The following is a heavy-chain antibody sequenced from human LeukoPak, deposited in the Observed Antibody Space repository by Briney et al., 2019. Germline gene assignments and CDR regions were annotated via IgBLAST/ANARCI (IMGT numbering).Heavy chain of an antibody. CDR3: AKDGYCSGGSCYSNY. J-gene: IGHJ4*02. V-gene: IGHV3-9*01. CDR2: ISWNSGSI. D-gene: IGHD2-15*01. Sequence: GGSLRLSCAASGFTFDDYAMHWVRQAPGKGLEWVSGISWNSGSIGYADSVKGRFTISRDNAKNSLYLQMNSLRAEDTALYYCAKDGYCSGGSCYSNYWGQGTLVTVSS. CDR1: GFTFDDYA.